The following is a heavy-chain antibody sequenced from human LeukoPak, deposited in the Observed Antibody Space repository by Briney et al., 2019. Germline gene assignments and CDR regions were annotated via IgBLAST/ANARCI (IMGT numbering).Heavy chain of an antibody. J-gene: IGHJ4*02. CDR3: ARDNIFLEWLSYFDY. CDR2: ISAYNGNT. V-gene: IGHV1-18*01. D-gene: IGHD3-3*01. CDR1: GYTFTSYG. Sequence: ASVKVSCKASGYTFTSYGISWVRQAPGQGLEWMGWISAYNGNTNYAQKLQGRVTMTTDTSTSTAYMELRSLRSDDTAVYYCARDNIFLEWLSYFDYWGQGTLVTVSS.